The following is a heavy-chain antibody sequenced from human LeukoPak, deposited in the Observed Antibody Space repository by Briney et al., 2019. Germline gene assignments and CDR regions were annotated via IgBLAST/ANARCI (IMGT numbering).Heavy chain of an antibody. D-gene: IGHD4/OR15-4a*01. Sequence: PGGSLRLSCAASRFTFSSSWMHCVRQAPGKGLVWVSGVNTDGRTTIYADSVKGRFTISRDNAKNTLYLQMNSLRAEDTAVYYCLGAKTIQWGEGTQVTVSS. CDR2: VNTDGRTT. V-gene: IGHV3-74*01. J-gene: IGHJ1*01. CDR1: RFTFSSSW. CDR3: LGAKTIQ.